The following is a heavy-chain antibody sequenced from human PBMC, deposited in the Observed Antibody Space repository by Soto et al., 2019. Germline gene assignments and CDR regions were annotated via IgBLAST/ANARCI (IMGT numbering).Heavy chain of an antibody. CDR3: AREGYYDIRRAFEY. CDR2: INHSGNT. Sequence: QVQLQQWGAGLLKPSETLSLTCAVYGGSFSGYYWNWIRQPPGKGLEWIGDINHSGNTHYNPSLKSRLIISVDTSKNQFSLKVTPVTAADTAVYYCAREGYYDIRRAFEYWGQGTMVTVSS. J-gene: IGHJ3*01. CDR1: GGSFSGYY. D-gene: IGHD3-22*01. V-gene: IGHV4-34*02.